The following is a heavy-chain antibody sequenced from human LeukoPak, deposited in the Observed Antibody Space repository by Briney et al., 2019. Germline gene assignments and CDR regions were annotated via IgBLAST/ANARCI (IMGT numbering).Heavy chain of an antibody. D-gene: IGHD6-13*01. V-gene: IGHV3-48*01. CDR3: AKTGGIAAAH. J-gene: IGHJ4*02. Sequence: GGSLRLSCVASGFTFSTYSMNWVRQAPGKGLEWVSYISFSTSTIYYADSVKGRFTISRDNAKNALYLQMNSLRAEDTALYYCAKTGGIAAAHWGQGTLVTVSS. CDR1: GFTFSTYS. CDR2: ISFSTSTI.